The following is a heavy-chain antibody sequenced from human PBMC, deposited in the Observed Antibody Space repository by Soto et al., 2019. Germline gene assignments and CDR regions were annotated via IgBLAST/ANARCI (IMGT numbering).Heavy chain of an antibody. V-gene: IGHV3-48*02. CDR2: ISSSSSTI. CDR3: ARDDRGHLEGLAVAGKGSYFDY. D-gene: IGHD6-19*01. J-gene: IGHJ4*02. Sequence: GGSLSLSCAASGFTFSSYSMNWVRQAPGKGLEWVSYISSSSSTIYYADSVKGRFTISRDNAKNSLYLQMNSLRDEDTAVYYCARDDRGHLEGLAVAGKGSYFDYWGQGTLVTVSS. CDR1: GFTFSSYS.